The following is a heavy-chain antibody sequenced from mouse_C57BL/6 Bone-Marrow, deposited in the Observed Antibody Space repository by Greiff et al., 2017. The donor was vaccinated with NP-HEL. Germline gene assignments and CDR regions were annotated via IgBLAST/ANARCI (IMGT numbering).Heavy chain of an antibody. CDR2: SRNKANDYTT. V-gene: IGHV7-1*01. D-gene: IGHD1-3*01. Sequence: EVKVVESGGGLVQPGRSLRLSCATSGFTFSDFYMEWVRQAPGKGLEWIAASRNKANDYTTEYSASVKGRFIVSRDTSQSILYLQMNALRAEDTAIYYCARDITGNFDVWGTGTTVTVSS. J-gene: IGHJ1*03. CDR3: ARDITGNFDV. CDR1: GFTFSDFY.